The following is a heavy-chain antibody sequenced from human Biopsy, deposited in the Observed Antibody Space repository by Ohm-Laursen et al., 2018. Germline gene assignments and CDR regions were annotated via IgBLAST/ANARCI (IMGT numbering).Heavy chain of an antibody. CDR2: IYYSGST. CDR1: GGSISRSSYY. J-gene: IGHJ4*02. D-gene: IGHD3-10*01. CDR3: ARQEFATSPLDY. V-gene: IGHV4-39*01. Sequence: SDTLSLTCIVTGGSISRSSYYWDWIRQPPGKGLEWIGSIYYSGSTYYNPSLKSRVTISADRPKNQFCLKLTSATAADTAVYYCARQEFATSPLDYWGQGSLVTVSS.